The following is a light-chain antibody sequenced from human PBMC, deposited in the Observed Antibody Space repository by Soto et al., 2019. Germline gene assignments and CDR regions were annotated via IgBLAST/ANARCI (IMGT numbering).Light chain of an antibody. CDR3: QQRSNWPPIA. V-gene: IGKV3-11*01. CDR1: QSVSNS. J-gene: IGKJ5*01. Sequence: VLTQSPATLSLSPGERATLSCRASQSVSNSLAWYQHKPGQAPRLLIYDASSRATGIPARFSGSGSGTDFTLTISSLEPEDFAVYYCQQRSNWPPIAFGQGTRLDIK. CDR2: DAS.